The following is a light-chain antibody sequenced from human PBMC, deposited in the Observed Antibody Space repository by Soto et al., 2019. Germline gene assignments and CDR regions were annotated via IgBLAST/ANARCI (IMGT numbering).Light chain of an antibody. CDR3: QQYGSSGT. V-gene: IGKV3-20*01. CDR2: GAS. CDR1: QSVSNNY. Sequence: EVVLTQSPGTLSLSPGERSTVSCSASQSVSNNYLAWYQQKPGQAPRLLIYGASNWATGIPDRFSGRGSGTDFTLTISRLEPEDFAVYYCQQYGSSGTFGQGTKVDIK. J-gene: IGKJ1*01.